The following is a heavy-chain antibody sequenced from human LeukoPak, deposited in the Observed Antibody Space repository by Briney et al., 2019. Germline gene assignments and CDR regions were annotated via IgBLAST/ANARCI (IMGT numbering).Heavy chain of an antibody. J-gene: IGHJ4*02. D-gene: IGHD5-24*01. CDR3: TKGMATISY. Sequence: GGSLRLSCAASRFTFSSYSMNWVRQAPGMGLEWVSSISSSGSYIYYADSVKGRFTISRDNAKNSLYLQMNSLKTEDTAVYYCTKGMATISYWGQGTLVTVSS. CDR1: RFTFSSYS. V-gene: IGHV3-21*03. CDR2: ISSSGSYI.